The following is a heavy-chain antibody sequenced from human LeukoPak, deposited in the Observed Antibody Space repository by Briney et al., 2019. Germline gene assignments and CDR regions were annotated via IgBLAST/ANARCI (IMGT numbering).Heavy chain of an antibody. Sequence: PGGSLRLSCAASGFTFSNFWMSWVRQAPGKGLEWVANIKPDGSEKYYVDSVKGRFTISRDNAKNSLYLQMNSLRAEDTAVYYCARDQGGSYLLDYWGQGTLVTVSS. D-gene: IGHD1-26*01. V-gene: IGHV3-7*01. CDR3: ARDQGGSYLLDY. CDR2: IKPDGSEK. J-gene: IGHJ4*02. CDR1: GFTFSNFW.